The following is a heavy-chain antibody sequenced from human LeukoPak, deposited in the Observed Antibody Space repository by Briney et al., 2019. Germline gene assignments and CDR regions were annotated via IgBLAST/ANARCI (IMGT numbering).Heavy chain of an antibody. D-gene: IGHD3-10*01. CDR3: ARPLRVTMIRGAAFRASSDFDP. Sequence: ASVKVSCKASGYTFNKYSISWVRQAPGQGLEWMGWINPNTGGTKYAQRFQDRVTMTRDTSISTAYMEVSRLRYDDTAVYYCARPLRVTMIRGAAFRASSDFDPWGQGTLVTVSS. J-gene: IGHJ5*02. V-gene: IGHV1-2*02. CDR1: GYTFNKYS. CDR2: INPNTGGT.